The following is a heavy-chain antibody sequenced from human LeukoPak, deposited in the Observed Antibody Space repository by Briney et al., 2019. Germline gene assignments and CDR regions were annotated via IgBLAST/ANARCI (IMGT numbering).Heavy chain of an antibody. V-gene: IGHV3-23*01. Sequence: PGGSLRLSGSSSRFTLLSDPMGWVRQAPGTGVEWVSAFSGSGGRTYYAASVKGQFPSSRDHHNHTLYLEMNSRRAEGTVLYYCAKVKGGRGVVVVITPGAFDIWGQGTMVSVSS. CDR3: AKVKGGRGVVVVITPGAFDI. D-gene: IGHD3-22*01. CDR1: RFTLLSDP. CDR2: FSGSGGRT. J-gene: IGHJ3*02.